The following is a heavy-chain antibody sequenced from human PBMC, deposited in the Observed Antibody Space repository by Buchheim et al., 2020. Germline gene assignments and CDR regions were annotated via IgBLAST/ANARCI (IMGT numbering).Heavy chain of an antibody. J-gene: IGHJ4*02. CDR2: INGRADRT. Sequence: EVQVLESGGGLVQAGGSLRLSCAASGFTFSNYGMSWVRQAPGKGLEWVSAINGRADRTYYAEYVKGRFTISRDNSKNTLYLQLNSLRADDAAVYYCAKGHDSSGYYVWFLDFWGQGTL. D-gene: IGHD3-22*01. V-gene: IGHV3-23*01. CDR3: AKGHDSSGYYVWFLDF. CDR1: GFTFSNYG.